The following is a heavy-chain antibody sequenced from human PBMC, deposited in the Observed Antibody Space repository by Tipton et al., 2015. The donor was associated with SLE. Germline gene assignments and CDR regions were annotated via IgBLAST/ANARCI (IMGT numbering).Heavy chain of an antibody. D-gene: IGHD3-22*01. CDR3: AREKYYYDSSGYYYFDY. V-gene: IGHV1-69*04. J-gene: IGHJ4*02. CDR2: IIPILGIA. CDR1: GGTFSSYA. Sequence: QSGAEVKKPGSSVKVSCKASGGTFSSYAISWVRQAPGQGLEWMGGIIPILGIANYAQKFQGRVTITADKSTSTAYMELSSLSSEDTAVYYCAREKYYYDSSGYYYFDYWGQGTLVTVSS.